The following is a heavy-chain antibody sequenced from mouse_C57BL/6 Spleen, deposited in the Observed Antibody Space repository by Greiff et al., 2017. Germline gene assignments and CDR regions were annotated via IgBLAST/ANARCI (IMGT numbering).Heavy chain of an antibody. V-gene: IGHV14-4*01. CDR3: TTDYGSSPWFAY. D-gene: IGHD1-1*01. Sequence: EVLLQQSGADLVRPGASVKLSCTASGFTINDDYMHWVQQTPEQGLEWIGWIDPETGDSASASKFPGKASITVDTSSNKAYLQLSSMKSEDTAVYYCTTDYGSSPWFAYWGQGTLVTVSA. J-gene: IGHJ3*01. CDR2: IDPETGDS. CDR1: GFTINDDY.